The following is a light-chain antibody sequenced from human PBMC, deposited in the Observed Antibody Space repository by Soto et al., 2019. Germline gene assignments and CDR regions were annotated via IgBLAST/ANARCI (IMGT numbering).Light chain of an antibody. Sequence: DIQMTQSPSTLSASVGDRVIITCRASQSISSWLAWFQQKPGRAPKLLIHKASTLESGVPSRFSGSGSGAEFSLTINSLQPDDFATYYCQQYNSYSEAFGQGTKVDIK. CDR2: KAS. CDR3: QQYNSYSEA. J-gene: IGKJ1*01. CDR1: QSISSW. V-gene: IGKV1-5*03.